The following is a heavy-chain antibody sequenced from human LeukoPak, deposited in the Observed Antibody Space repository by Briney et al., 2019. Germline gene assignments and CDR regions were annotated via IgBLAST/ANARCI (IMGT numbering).Heavy chain of an antibody. CDR3: ASGIVPAADY. CDR1: GXSVSSGSYY. J-gene: IGHJ4*02. Sequence: PSETLSLTCTVSGXSVSSGSYYWSWIRQPPGKGLDWIGYIYYSGSTNYNPSLKSRVTISVDTSKNQFSLKLSSVTAADTAVYYCASGIVPAADYWGQGTLVTVSS. D-gene: IGHD2-2*01. V-gene: IGHV4-61*01. CDR2: IYYSGST.